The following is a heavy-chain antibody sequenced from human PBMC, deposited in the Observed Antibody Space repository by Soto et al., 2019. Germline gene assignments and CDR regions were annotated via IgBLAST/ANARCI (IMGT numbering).Heavy chain of an antibody. CDR3: ARDLDNMGGGYYGMDV. J-gene: IGHJ6*02. V-gene: IGHV1-2*02. CDR1: GYTFTGYY. Sequence: QVQLVQSGAEVKKPGASVKVSCKASGYTFTGYYMHWVRQAPGQGLEWMGWINPNSGGTNYAQKLQGGVTMTRDTSISTAYMELSRLRSDDTAVYYCARDLDNMGGGYYGMDVWGQGTTVTVSS. CDR2: INPNSGGT. D-gene: IGHD1-1*01.